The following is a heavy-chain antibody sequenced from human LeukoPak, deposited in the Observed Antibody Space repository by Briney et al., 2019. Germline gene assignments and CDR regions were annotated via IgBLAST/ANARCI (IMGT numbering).Heavy chain of an antibody. CDR2: INSDGSTT. CDR3: GRVGGGWAFDI. V-gene: IGHV3-74*01. D-gene: IGHD2-15*01. Sequence: GGSLRLSCAASGFTFSSYWVHWVRQAPGEGLVWVARINSDGSTTTYADSVKGRFTISRDNAKNTLYLQMNSLRAEDTAVYYCGRVGGGWAFDIWGQGTMVTVSS. CDR1: GFTFSSYW. J-gene: IGHJ3*02.